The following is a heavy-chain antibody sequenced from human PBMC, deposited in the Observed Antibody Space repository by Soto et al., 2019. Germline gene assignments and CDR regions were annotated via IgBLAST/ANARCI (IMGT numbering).Heavy chain of an antibody. CDR1: GGSFSGYY. CDR3: GRGLGGYDFWSGYYVIFDY. Sequence: PSETLSLTCAVYGGSFSGYYWSWIRQPPGKGLEWIGEINHSGSTNYNPSLKSRVTVSVDTSKNQFSLKLSSVTAADTAVYYCGRGLGGYDFWSGYYVIFDYWGQGTLVTVSS. D-gene: IGHD3-3*01. V-gene: IGHV4-34*01. CDR2: INHSGST. J-gene: IGHJ4*02.